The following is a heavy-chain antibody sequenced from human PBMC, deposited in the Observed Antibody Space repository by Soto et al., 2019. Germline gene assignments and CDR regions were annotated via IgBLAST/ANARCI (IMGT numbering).Heavy chain of an antibody. Sequence: EVQLVESGGDLVQPGGSLRLACAASGFTVSSSYMSWVRQAPGQGLEWVSLIYTDGSTTYADSVKGIFISSRDNSMTPSLDQMNSLRDDDTAVYYCARDETDVGGTTWHAACFDYWGQGTLVTVSS. J-gene: IGHJ4*02. V-gene: IGHV3-66*01. CDR1: GFTVSSSY. CDR2: IYTDGST. CDR3: ARDETDVGGTTWHAACFDY. D-gene: IGHD3-10*01.